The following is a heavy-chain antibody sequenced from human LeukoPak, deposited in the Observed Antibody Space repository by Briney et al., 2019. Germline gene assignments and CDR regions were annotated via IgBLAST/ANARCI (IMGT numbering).Heavy chain of an antibody. CDR1: GFTFSSYS. J-gene: IGHJ4*02. CDR2: ISSSSSYI. D-gene: IGHD3-3*01. CDR3: ATDTHYDFWSGYDGY. Sequence: GGSLRLSCAASGFTFSSYSMNWVRQAPGKGLEWVSSISSSSSYIYYADSVKGRFTISRDNAKNSLYLQTNSLRAEDTAVYYCATDTHYDFWSGYDGYWGQGTLVTVSS. V-gene: IGHV3-21*01.